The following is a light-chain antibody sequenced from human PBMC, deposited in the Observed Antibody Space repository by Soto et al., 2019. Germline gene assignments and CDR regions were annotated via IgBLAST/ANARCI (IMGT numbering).Light chain of an antibody. V-gene: IGLV2-14*01. CDR3: NSYTSSSTVV. CDR1: SSDIGGYNY. CDR2: DVS. J-gene: IGLJ2*01. Sequence: QSVLTQPASVSGSPGQSITISCTGTSSDIGGYNYVSWYQQHPGKAPNLMIYDVSHRPSGVSNRFSGSKSGNTASLTISGLQAEDEADYYCNSYTSSSTVVFGGGTQLTVL.